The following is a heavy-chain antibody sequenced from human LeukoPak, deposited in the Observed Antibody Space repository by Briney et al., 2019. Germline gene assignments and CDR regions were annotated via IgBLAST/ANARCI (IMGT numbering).Heavy chain of an antibody. D-gene: IGHD3-10*01. V-gene: IGHV1-18*04. J-gene: IGHJ4*02. CDR1: GYTFTSYG. CDR3: AREGYYYGSGSYQGDY. CDR2: ISAYNGNT. Sequence: ASVKVSCKASGYTFTSYGISWVRQAPGQGLEWMGGISAYNGNTNYAQKLQGRVTMTTDTSTSTAYMELRSLRSDDTAVYYCAREGYYYGSGSYQGDYWGQGTLVTVSS.